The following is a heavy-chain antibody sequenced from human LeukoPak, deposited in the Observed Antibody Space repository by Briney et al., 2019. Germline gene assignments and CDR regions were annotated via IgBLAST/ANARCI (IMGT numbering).Heavy chain of an antibody. J-gene: IGHJ3*02. Sequence: GGSLRLSCAASGFTFSDAWMSWVRQAPGKGLEWVGRIKSKTDGGTTDYASPVKGRFTISRDDSKNTLYLKMNSLKAEDTAVYYCTTSIHTTFDAFDIWGQGAMVTVSS. CDR3: TTSIHTTFDAFDI. V-gene: IGHV3-15*01. CDR1: GFTFSDAW. D-gene: IGHD4-11*01. CDR2: IKSKTDGGTT.